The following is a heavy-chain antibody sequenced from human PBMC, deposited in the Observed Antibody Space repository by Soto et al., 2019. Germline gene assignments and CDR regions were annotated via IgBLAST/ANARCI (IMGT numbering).Heavy chain of an antibody. Sequence: QITLKESGPTLVNPAQTLALTCSFSGFSLTTDVEGVGWVRQPPGESLEWLALIYWDDDERYSPSLKTRLTITKDPSKNQVVLIMTNMDPVDTATYYCAHSRNLITEDAQVGDFDYWGQGTLVTVSS. CDR1: GFSLTTDVEG. CDR2: IYWDDDE. D-gene: IGHD3-10*01. V-gene: IGHV2-5*02. CDR3: AHSRNLITEDAQVGDFDY. J-gene: IGHJ4*02.